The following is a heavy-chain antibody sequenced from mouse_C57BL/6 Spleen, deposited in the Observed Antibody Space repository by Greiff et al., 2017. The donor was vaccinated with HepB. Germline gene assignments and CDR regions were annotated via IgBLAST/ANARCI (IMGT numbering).Heavy chain of an antibody. J-gene: IGHJ4*01. Sequence: VQLKESGPGLVQPSQSLSITCTVSGFSLTSYGVHWVRQSPGKGLEWLGVIWSGGSTDYNAAFISRLSISKDNSKSQVFFKMNSLQADDTAIYYCARKRGYGSSPYYAMDYWGQGTSVTVSS. V-gene: IGHV2-2*01. CDR1: GFSLTSYG. CDR3: ARKRGYGSSPYYAMDY. CDR2: IWSGGST. D-gene: IGHD1-1*01.